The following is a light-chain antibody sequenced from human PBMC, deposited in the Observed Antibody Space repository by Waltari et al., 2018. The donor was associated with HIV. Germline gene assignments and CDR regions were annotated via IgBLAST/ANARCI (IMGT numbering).Light chain of an antibody. CDR1: QSISKY. V-gene: IGKV1-39*01. Sequence: DIQMTQSPSSLSASVGDSVTITCRASQSISKYLNWYQQKPGKAPKLLIYAASSLQSGVPSRFSGSGFGTDFTLIIGTLQPEDFATYYCQQSYSTPLTFGGGTKVEIK. CDR2: AAS. CDR3: QQSYSTPLT. J-gene: IGKJ4*01.